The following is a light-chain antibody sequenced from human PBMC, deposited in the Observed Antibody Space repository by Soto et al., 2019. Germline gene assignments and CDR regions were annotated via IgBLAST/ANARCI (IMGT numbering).Light chain of an antibody. CDR3: QQYAASPRT. Sequence: EIVLTQSPGTLSLSPRERATLSCRASQSVSNNYLAWYQHRPGQAPRLLIYGASTMAPGIPDRFSGSGSGTDFTLTISRLEPEDFAVYYCQQYAASPRTFGQGTQVEV. V-gene: IGKV3-20*01. J-gene: IGKJ1*01. CDR1: QSVSNNY. CDR2: GAS.